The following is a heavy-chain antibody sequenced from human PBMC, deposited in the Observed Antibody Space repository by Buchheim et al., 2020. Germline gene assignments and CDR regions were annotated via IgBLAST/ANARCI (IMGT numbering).Heavy chain of an antibody. CDR2: ITGTGYTT. CDR1: GFAFNLHG. V-gene: IGHV3-23*01. CDR3: ARARRTATPTTRGAMDV. J-gene: IGHJ6*02. D-gene: IGHD4-17*01. Sequence: EVQILESGGGLVQPGGSLRLSCAASGFAFNLHGMSWVRQVSGKGLEWVAAITGTGYTTFHADSVKGRFTISRDNSQNTVYLQMNSLKAEDTAVYFCARARRTATPTTRGAMDVWGHGT.